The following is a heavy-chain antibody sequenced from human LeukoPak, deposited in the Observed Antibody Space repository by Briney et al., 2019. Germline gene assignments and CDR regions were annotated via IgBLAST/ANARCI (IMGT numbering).Heavy chain of an antibody. CDR3: ASVFGIAVAGTDTWSDP. Sequence: ASVKVSCKASGYTFTGYYMHWVRQAPGQGLEWMGWINPNSGGTNYAQKFQGRVTMIRDTSISTAYMELSRLRSDDTAVYYCASVFGIAVAGTDTWSDPWGQGTLVTVSS. CDR1: GYTFTGYY. D-gene: IGHD6-19*01. CDR2: INPNSGGT. V-gene: IGHV1-2*02. J-gene: IGHJ5*02.